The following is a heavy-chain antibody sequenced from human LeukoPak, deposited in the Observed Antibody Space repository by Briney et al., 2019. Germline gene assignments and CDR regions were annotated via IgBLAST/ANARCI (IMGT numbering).Heavy chain of an antibody. J-gene: IGHJ3*02. D-gene: IGHD1-14*01. CDR3: AREAEEAAFDI. V-gene: IGHV1-46*01. CDR2: INPSGGST. CDR1: GYTFTSYY. Sequence: ASVKVSCKASGYTFTSYYMHWVRQAPGQGLEWMGIINPSGGSTSYAQKFQGRVTMTTDTSTSTAYMGLRSLRSDDTAVYYCAREAEEAAFDIWGQGTMVTVSS.